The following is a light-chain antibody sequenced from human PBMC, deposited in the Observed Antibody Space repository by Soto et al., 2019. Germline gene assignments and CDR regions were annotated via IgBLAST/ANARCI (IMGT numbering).Light chain of an antibody. CDR1: NIGRKS. V-gene: IGLV3-21*04. Sequence: SYELTQPPSVSVAPGKTARINCGGNNIGRKSVHWYQQKPGQAPVLVIYYDSDRPSGIPERFSGSNSGNTATLTISRVEAGDEADYYCQVWDSSSDHVVFGGGTTHTVL. J-gene: IGLJ2*01. CDR2: YDS. CDR3: QVWDSSSDHVV.